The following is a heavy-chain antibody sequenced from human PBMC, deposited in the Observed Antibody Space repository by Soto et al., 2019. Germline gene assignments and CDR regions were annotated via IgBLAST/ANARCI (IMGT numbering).Heavy chain of an antibody. CDR1: GTPLNRFH. CDR3: ARDQGVAAAGITWFDP. D-gene: IGHD6-13*01. J-gene: IGHJ5*02. V-gene: IGHV4-4*07. CDR2: IHSSGST. Sequence: SETLSLTCTASGTPLNRFHWRSNPAPSGKGLEWIGHIHSSGSTNYNPSLKSRVTMSVDTSKNQFSLRLMSLTAADTAVYYCARDQGVAAAGITWFDPWGQGSLVTVSS.